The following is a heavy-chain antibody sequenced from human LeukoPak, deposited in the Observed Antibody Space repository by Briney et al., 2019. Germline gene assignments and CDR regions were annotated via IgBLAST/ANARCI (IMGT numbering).Heavy chain of an antibody. D-gene: IGHD6-13*01. CDR2: TIPIFGTA. V-gene: IGHV1-69*05. CDR1: GGTFSSYA. J-gene: IGHJ6*03. CDR3: ARDRGLDIAAAGKFRHYYYYMDV. Sequence: ASVKVSCKASGGTFSSYAISWVRQAPGQGLEWMGGTIPIFGTANYAQKFQGRVTMTRDTSISTAYMELSRLRSDDTAVYYCARDRGLDIAAAGKFRHYYYYMDVWGKGTTVTVSS.